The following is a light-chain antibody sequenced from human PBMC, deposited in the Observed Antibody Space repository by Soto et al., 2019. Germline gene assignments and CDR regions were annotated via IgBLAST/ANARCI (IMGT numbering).Light chain of an antibody. V-gene: IGKV1-39*01. J-gene: IGKJ1*01. CDR2: AAT. CDR1: QRIGPY. CDR3: LKYNSAPWT. Sequence: DIQMTQSPSSLSASVGDSVTITCRASQRIGPYVNWYQQKPGKAPKLLISAATNLEDGVPSRFGGSGSGTNFSLSVSNLQPEDCATYYCLKYNSAPWTVGQGTKVDIK.